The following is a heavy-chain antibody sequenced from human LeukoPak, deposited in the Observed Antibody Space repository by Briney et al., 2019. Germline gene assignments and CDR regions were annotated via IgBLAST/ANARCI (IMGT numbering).Heavy chain of an antibody. Sequence: GGSLRLSCTVSGFTVSTNSMSWVRQAPGKGLEWVSFIYSDNTHYSDSVKGRFTISIDNSNNTLYLQMNSLRAEDTAVYYCARRAGAYSHPYDYWGQGTLVTVSS. CDR2: IYSDNT. CDR3: ARRAGAYSHPYDY. V-gene: IGHV3-53*01. D-gene: IGHD4/OR15-4a*01. CDR1: GFTVSTNS. J-gene: IGHJ4*02.